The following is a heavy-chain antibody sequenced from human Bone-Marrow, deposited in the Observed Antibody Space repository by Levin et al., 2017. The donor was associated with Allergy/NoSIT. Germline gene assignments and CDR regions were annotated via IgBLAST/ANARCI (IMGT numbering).Heavy chain of an antibody. Sequence: SVKVSCKASRGTFRNYAISWVRQAPGQGLEWMGGIIPSFGTPKYAQKFQGRLTITADEPTSTAYMELSGLRSEDTAVYYCARDGAVIYYGSGSALDYWGQGTLVTVSS. CDR1: RGTFRNYA. V-gene: IGHV1-69*13. D-gene: IGHD3-10*01. CDR3: ARDGAVIYYGSGSALDY. CDR2: IIPSFGTP. J-gene: IGHJ4*02.